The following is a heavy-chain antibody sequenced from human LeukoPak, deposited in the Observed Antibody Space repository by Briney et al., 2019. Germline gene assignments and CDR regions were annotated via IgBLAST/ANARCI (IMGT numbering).Heavy chain of an antibody. CDR3: AKNRGYNYGLAAFDI. CDR1: GFTFSSYG. CDR2: IQYEGSEK. Sequence: GGSLRLSCAASGFTFSSYGMNWVRQAPGKGLEWVTFIQYEGSEKYYRDSVKGRFTISRDNSKNTLYLQFKCVRPEDTAVYYCAKNRGYNYGLAAFDIWGQGKMVTVSS. D-gene: IGHD5-18*01. V-gene: IGHV3-30*02. J-gene: IGHJ3*02.